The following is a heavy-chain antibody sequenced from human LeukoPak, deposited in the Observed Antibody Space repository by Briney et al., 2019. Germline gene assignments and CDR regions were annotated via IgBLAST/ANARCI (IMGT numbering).Heavy chain of an antibody. CDR1: GGSFSGYY. J-gene: IGHJ4*02. V-gene: IGHV4-34*01. Sequence: PSETLSPTCAVYGGSFSGYYWSWIRQPPGKGLEWIGEINHSGSTNYNPSLKSRVTISVDTSKNQFSLKLSSVTAADTAVYYCALHVGYCTNGVCPREGDYWGQGTLVTVSS. D-gene: IGHD2-8*01. CDR3: ALHVGYCTNGVCPREGDY. CDR2: INHSGST.